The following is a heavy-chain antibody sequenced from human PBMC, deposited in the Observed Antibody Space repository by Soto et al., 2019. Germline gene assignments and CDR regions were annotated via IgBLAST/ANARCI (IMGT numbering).Heavy chain of an antibody. CDR2: ISWNSGSI. V-gene: IGHV3-9*01. J-gene: IGHJ4*02. Sequence: EVQLVESGGGLVQPGRSLRLYCAASGFTFDDYAMHWVRQAPGKGLEWVSCISWNSGSIGYADSVKGRFNISRDNAKNYLYLQMNSLRAEYTALYYCAKVGNTGYSYGYLHYWGQGTLVTVSS. CDR1: GFTFDDYA. D-gene: IGHD5-18*01. CDR3: AKVGNTGYSYGYLHY.